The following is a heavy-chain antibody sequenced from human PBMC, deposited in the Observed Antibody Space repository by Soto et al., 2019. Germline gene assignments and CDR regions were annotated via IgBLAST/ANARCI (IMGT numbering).Heavy chain of an antibody. Sequence: QVQLVESGGGVVRPGRSLRLSCAATGFSFSTHGMHWVRQAPGKGLEWVAVIVNDGSEQQYADSVKGRFTISRDNARNILYLQMNNLRAEDTALYYCARDDLYVDNGLGLWGQGTLVTVSS. V-gene: IGHV3-33*01. CDR1: GFSFSTHG. CDR2: IVNDGSEQ. D-gene: IGHD3-10*02. CDR3: ARDDLYVDNGLGL. J-gene: IGHJ4*02.